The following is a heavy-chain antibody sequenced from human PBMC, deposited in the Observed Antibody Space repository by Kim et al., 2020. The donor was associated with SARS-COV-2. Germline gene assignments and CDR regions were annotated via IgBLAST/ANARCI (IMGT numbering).Heavy chain of an antibody. CDR2: IYPGDSDT. Sequence: GESLKISCKGSGYSFTNYWIAWVRQMPGKGLEWMGIIYPGDSDTIYSPSFQGQVTISADKSFSTAYLQWSSLKSSDIAMYYCARVMAISGRNDAFDIWGQGTRVTVSS. J-gene: IGHJ3*02. CDR1: GYSFTNYW. D-gene: IGHD1-20*01. V-gene: IGHV5-51*01. CDR3: ARVMAISGRNDAFDI.